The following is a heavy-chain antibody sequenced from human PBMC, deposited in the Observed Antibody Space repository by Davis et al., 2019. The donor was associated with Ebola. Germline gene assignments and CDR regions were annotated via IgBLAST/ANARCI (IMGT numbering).Heavy chain of an antibody. CDR1: GFTLTGYG. CDR2: LRFDGITK. D-gene: IGHD1-26*01. Sequence: PGGSLRLSCAASGFTLTGYGMQWVRQAPGKGLEWVAYLRFDGITKEYADSVRGRFTISRDNSKNTLYLQMNGLREEDTAVYYCAKDTSNIWFDIWGQGTNVTVSS. CDR3: AKDTSNIWFDI. V-gene: IGHV3-30*02. J-gene: IGHJ3*02.